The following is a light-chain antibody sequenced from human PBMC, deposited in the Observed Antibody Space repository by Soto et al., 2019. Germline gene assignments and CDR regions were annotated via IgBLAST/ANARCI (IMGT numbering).Light chain of an antibody. Sequence: QSVPTQPRSVSGSPGQSVTISCTGTSSDVGGYNYVSWYQQHPGKAPKLMIYDVSKRPSGVPDRFSGSKSGNTASLTISGLQAEDEADYYCCSYAGSYTFGYVFGTGTKVTVL. CDR3: CSYAGSYTFGYV. V-gene: IGLV2-11*01. J-gene: IGLJ1*01. CDR2: DVS. CDR1: SSDVGGYNY.